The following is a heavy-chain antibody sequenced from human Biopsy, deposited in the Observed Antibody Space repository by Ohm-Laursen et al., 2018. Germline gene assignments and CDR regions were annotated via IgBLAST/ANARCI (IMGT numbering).Heavy chain of an antibody. CDR3: ARGLSSGWYGYFDV. D-gene: IGHD6-19*01. V-gene: IGHV3-33*04. J-gene: IGHJ2*01. Sequence: SLRLSCTASGLTFGHYAMHWVRQAPGKGLEWISLIWYDGTNEDYADSVKGRFTISRDNSKNTLYLQINTPTLEDTAFYYCARGLSSGWYGYFDVWGRGTLVTVSS. CDR2: IWYDGTNE. CDR1: GLTFGHYA.